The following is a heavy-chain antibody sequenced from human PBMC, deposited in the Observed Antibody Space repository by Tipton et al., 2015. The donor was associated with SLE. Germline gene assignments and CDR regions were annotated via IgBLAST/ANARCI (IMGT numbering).Heavy chain of an antibody. CDR3: ARDRVALD. CDR2: INPNSGNT. D-gene: IGHD3-16*01. J-gene: IGHJ4*02. Sequence: QLVQSGAEVKKPGSSVKVSCKASGGTFSSYAISWVRQAPGQGLEWMGWINPNSGNTGYAQKFQGRVTMTRNTSISTAYMELSSLRSEDTAVYYCARDRVALDWGQGTLVTVSS. V-gene: IGHV1-8*02. CDR1: GGTFSSYA.